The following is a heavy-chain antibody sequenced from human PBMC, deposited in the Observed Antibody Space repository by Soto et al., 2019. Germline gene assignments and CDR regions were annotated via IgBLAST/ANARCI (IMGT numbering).Heavy chain of an antibody. CDR1: GFNFDDHV. Sequence: GGSLRLSCVASGFNFDDHVMHWVRQVPGKGLEWVGHINWDGYSIGYGGSVRGRFSISRDNAKNTLYLQMNSLRPEDTALYYCARSWSGSTSGRVDVWGQGTTVTVSS. D-gene: IGHD3-3*01. CDR2: INWDGYSI. V-gene: IGHV3-9*01. J-gene: IGHJ6*02. CDR3: ARSWSGSTSGRVDV.